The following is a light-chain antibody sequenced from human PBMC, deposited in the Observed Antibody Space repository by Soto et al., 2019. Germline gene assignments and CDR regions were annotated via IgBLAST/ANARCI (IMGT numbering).Light chain of an antibody. V-gene: IGLV2-14*03. Sequence: SALTQPAPVSGSPGQSITLSCTGSSSDIGGYKYVSWYQHHPGKAPKLMIYDVSNRPSGVSNRFSGSKSGDTASLTISGLQAEDEADYYCSSYTSNTTPYVFGTGTKVTVL. CDR2: DVS. CDR1: SSDIGGYKY. CDR3: SSYTSNTTPYV. J-gene: IGLJ1*01.